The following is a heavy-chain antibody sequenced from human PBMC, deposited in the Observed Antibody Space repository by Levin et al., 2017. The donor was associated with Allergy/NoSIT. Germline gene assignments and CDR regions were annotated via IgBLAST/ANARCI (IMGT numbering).Heavy chain of an antibody. CDR2: ISYDGSYK. D-gene: IGHD3-10*01. CDR3: AKDRYGGFGEFGGFDI. J-gene: IGHJ3*02. CDR1: GFTFSTSG. V-gene: IGHV3-30*18. Sequence: QSGESLKFSCAASGFTFSTSGMHWVRQAPGKGLEWVAVISYDGSYKYYADCVKGRFTFSRDNSKNTLYLQMNSLTTEDTAVYYCAKDRYGGFGEFGGFDIWGQGTLVTVSS.